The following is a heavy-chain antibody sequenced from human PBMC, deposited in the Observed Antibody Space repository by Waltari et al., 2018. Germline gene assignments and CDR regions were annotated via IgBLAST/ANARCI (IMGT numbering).Heavy chain of an antibody. Sequence: QVQLVQSGAEVKRPGSSVRGSCRASGGIFTHYAISWVRQAPGQGLEWMGGIIPIFGTANSAQKFQGRLTITSDESTSTAYMELSSLRPEDTAVYFCARDLGAMKVTSALEIWGQGTRVTVSS. CDR1: GGIFTHYA. J-gene: IGHJ3*02. CDR3: ARDLGAMKVTSALEI. D-gene: IGHD3-10*01. CDR2: IIPIFGTA. V-gene: IGHV1-69*05.